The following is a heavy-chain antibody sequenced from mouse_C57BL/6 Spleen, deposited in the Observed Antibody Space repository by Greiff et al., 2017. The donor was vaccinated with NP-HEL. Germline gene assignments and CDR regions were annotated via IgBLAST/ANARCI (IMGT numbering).Heavy chain of an antibody. Sequence: QVQLKESGPELVKPGASVKISCKASGYAFSSSWMNWVKQRPGKGLEWIGRIYPGDGDTNYNGKFKGKATLTADKSSSTAYMQLSSLTSEDSAVYFCARWAMVPTVDYWGQGTSVTVSS. D-gene: IGHD2-2*01. V-gene: IGHV1-82*01. CDR3: ARWAMVPTVDY. CDR1: GYAFSSSW. CDR2: IYPGDGDT. J-gene: IGHJ4*01.